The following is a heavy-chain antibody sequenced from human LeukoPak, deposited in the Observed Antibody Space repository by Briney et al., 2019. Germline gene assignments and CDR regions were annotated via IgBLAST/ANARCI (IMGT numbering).Heavy chain of an antibody. CDR3: TSLFSPN. CDR1: GFIFSVYW. Sequence: GGSLRLSCAASGFIFSVYWMSCVRQAPEKGQEWVANIKQDGSEEFYTHSVKGRFTISRDNAKNSLYLQMDRLTPADTGVYYCTSLFSPNWGQGTLVTVSS. J-gene: IGHJ4*02. CDR2: IKQDGSEE. V-gene: IGHV3-7*01.